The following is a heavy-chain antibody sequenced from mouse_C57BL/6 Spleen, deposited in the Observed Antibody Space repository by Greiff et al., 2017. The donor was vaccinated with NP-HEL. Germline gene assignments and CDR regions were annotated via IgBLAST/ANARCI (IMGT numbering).Heavy chain of an antibody. CDR3: DKSIYYYGSSYDWYFDD. CDR2: IDPEDGDT. V-gene: IGHV14-2*01. D-gene: IGHD1-1*01. J-gene: IGHJ1*03. CDR1: GFNIKDYY. Sequence: VQLQQSGAELVKPGASVKLSCTASGFNIKDYYMHWVKQRPEQGLEWIGRIDPEDGDTKYAPKFQGKATITADTSSTTAYLQLSSLTSEDTAVYYCDKSIYYYGSSYDWYFDDWGTGTTVTVSS.